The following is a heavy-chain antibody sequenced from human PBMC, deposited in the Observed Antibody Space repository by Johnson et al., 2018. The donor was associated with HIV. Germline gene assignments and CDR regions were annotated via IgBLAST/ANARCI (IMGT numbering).Heavy chain of an antibody. J-gene: IGHJ3*02. D-gene: IGHD3-22*01. CDR3: ARGSRYTYDYDDVHLRDAFDI. CDR1: GFTFSSYA. CDR2: ITCDGSDK. V-gene: IGHV3-30*04. Sequence: QVQLVESGGGVVQPGRSLRLSCAASGFTFSSYAMHWVRQAPAKGLEWVAVITCDGSDKYYADSVKGRFTISRDNSKNTLYLQMNSLRAEDTALYDCARGSRYTYDYDDVHLRDAFDIWGQGTMVTVSS.